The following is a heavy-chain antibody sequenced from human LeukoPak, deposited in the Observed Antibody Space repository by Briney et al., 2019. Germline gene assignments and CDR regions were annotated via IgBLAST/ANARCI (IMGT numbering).Heavy chain of an antibody. Sequence: GASVKVSCKASGYTFTSYDINWVRQATGQGLEWMGWMNPNSGNTGYAQKFQGRVTMTRNTSISTAYMELRSLRSDDTAVYYCARATGSGWTYYFDYWGQGTLVTVSS. V-gene: IGHV1-8*01. CDR2: MNPNSGNT. CDR3: ARATGSGWTYYFDY. CDR1: GYTFTSYD. D-gene: IGHD6-19*01. J-gene: IGHJ4*02.